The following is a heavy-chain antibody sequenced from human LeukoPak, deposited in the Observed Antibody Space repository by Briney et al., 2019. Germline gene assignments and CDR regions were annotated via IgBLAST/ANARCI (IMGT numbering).Heavy chain of an antibody. CDR3: TRHVYGDYEANWFDP. Sequence: PGGSLRLSCAASGXTFSRYGMHWVRQASGKGLEWVGRIRSKANSYATAYAASVKGRFTIARDDSKNTAYLQMNSLKTEDTAVYYCTRHVYGDYEANWFDPWGQGTLVTVSS. CDR2: IRSKANSYAT. CDR1: GXTFSRYG. V-gene: IGHV3-73*01. J-gene: IGHJ5*02. D-gene: IGHD4-17*01.